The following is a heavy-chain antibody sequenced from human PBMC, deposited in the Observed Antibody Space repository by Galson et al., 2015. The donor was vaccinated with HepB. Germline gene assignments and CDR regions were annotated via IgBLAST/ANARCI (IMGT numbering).Heavy chain of an antibody. CDR2: ISAYNGNT. J-gene: IGHJ4*02. CDR1: GYTFTSYG. Sequence: SVKVSCKASGYTFTSYGISWVRQAPGQGLEWMGWISAYNGNTNYAQKLQGRVTMTTDTSTSTAYMELRSLRSDDTAVYYCARAGKLNYYDSSGYYGYWGQGTLVTVSS. CDR3: ARAGKLNYYDSSGYYGY. D-gene: IGHD3-22*01. V-gene: IGHV1-18*04.